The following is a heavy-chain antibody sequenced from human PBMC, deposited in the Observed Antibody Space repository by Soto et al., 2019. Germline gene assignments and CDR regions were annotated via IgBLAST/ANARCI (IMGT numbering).Heavy chain of an antibody. CDR3: ARETYGDYVGYFDP. CDR2: IYYSGST. V-gene: IGHV4-30-4*01. Sequence: SETLSLTCTVSGDSINNGDYYWSWIRQPPGKGLEWIGYIYYSGSTYYNPALKSRVTISIDTSKNQFSLRVRSVTAADTAVYYCARETYGDYVGYFDPWGQGTLVTVSS. CDR1: GDSINNGDYY. J-gene: IGHJ5*02. D-gene: IGHD4-17*01.